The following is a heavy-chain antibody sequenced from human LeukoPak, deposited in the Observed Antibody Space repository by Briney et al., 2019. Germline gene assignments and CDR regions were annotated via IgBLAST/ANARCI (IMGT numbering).Heavy chain of an antibody. D-gene: IGHD6-19*01. J-gene: IGHJ6*04. CDR1: GFTFSSYA. CDR3: AKDRVSGIRFSYTMDV. Sequence: PGGSLRLSCAASGFTFSSYAMHWVRQAPGKGLEWEAVISYDGSNKYYADSVKGRFTISRDNSKNTLYLQMNSLRAEDTAVYYCAKDRVSGIRFSYTMDVWGKGTTVTVSS. V-gene: IGHV3-30*04. CDR2: ISYDGSNK.